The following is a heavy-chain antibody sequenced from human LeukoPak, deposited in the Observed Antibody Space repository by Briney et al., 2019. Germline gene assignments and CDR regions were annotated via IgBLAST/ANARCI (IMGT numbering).Heavy chain of an antibody. Sequence: GGSLRLSCAASGFTFSSYNMNWVRQAPGKGLEWVSSISSSSSYIYYADSVKGRFTISRDNAKKSLYLQMNSLRAEDTAVYYCARQGVGYDEPIDYWGQGTLVTVSS. CDR3: ARQGVGYDEPIDY. CDR1: GFTFSSYN. V-gene: IGHV3-21*01. J-gene: IGHJ4*02. D-gene: IGHD5-12*01. CDR2: ISSSSSYI.